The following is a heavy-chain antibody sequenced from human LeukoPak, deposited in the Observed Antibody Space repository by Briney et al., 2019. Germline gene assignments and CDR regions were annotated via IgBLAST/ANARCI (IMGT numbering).Heavy chain of an antibody. J-gene: IGHJ4*02. Sequence: GGSLRLSCAASGFTFSSYAMHWVRQAPGKGLEWVAVISYDGSNKYYADSVKGRFTISRDNSKNTLYVQVNSLGTEDTAAYYCAKGSYYDSSGSFYFDCWGQGTLVTVSS. D-gene: IGHD3-22*01. V-gene: IGHV3-30-3*01. CDR2: ISYDGSNK. CDR3: AKGSYYDSSGSFYFDC. CDR1: GFTFSSYA.